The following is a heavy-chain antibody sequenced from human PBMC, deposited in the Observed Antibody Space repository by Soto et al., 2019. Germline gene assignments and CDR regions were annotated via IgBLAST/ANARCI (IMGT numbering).Heavy chain of an antibody. J-gene: IGHJ4*02. V-gene: IGHV1-2*02. Sequence: ASVKVSCKASEYTFTGYYMHWVRQAPGQGLEWMRWINPNSGGTNYAQKFQGRVTMTRDTSISTAYMELSRLRSDDTAVYYCAGGTYDSSGYRTNTNFDYWGQGTLVTVSS. CDR3: AGGTYDSSGYRTNTNFDY. CDR1: EYTFTGYY. CDR2: INPNSGGT. D-gene: IGHD3-22*01.